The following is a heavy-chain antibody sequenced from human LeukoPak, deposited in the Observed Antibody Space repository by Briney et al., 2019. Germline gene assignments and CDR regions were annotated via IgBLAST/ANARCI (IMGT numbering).Heavy chain of an antibody. Sequence: GGSLRLSCAASGFTFDDYGMSWVRQAPGKGLEWVSYISSSGSTIYYADSVKGRFTISRDNAKNSLYLQMNSLRAEDTAVYYCARELTVAGTLIDYWGQGTLVTVSS. J-gene: IGHJ4*02. D-gene: IGHD6-19*01. CDR2: ISSSGSTI. CDR1: GFTFDDYG. V-gene: IGHV3-48*03. CDR3: ARELTVAGTLIDY.